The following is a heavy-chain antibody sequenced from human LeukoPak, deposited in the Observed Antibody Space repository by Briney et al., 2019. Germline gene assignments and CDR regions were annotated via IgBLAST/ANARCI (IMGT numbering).Heavy chain of an antibody. V-gene: IGHV3-23*01. CDR3: AAQPCSVGRCYLDY. Sequence: GGSLRLSCAASGFTFSSYAMSWVRQAPGKGLEWVSAISGSGGSTYYADSVKGRFTISRDNSKNTLYLQLNSLGAEDTAVYYCAAQPCSVGRCYLDYWGQGTLVTVSS. D-gene: IGHD2-15*01. CDR2: ISGSGGST. J-gene: IGHJ4*02. CDR1: GFTFSSYA.